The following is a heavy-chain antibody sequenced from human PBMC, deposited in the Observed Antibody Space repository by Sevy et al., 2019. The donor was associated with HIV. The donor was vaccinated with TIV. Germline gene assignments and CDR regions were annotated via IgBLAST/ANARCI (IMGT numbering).Heavy chain of an antibody. Sequence: GGSLRLSCAASGFTVNSNYMTWVRQAPGKGLEGVSVIYSYGTTYHADSVKDRFTISRDKFKNMLYLQMNSLRAEDTAVYYCARGKSGYGYALNYWGQGTLVTVSS. J-gene: IGHJ4*02. D-gene: IGHD5-18*01. CDR1: GFTVNSNY. V-gene: IGHV3-66*01. CDR3: ARGKSGYGYALNY. CDR2: IYSYGTT.